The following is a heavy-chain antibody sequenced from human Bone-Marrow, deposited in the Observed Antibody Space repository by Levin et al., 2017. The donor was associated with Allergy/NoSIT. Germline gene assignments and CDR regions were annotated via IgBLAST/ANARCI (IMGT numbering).Heavy chain of an antibody. CDR2: ISGSGTST. J-gene: IGHJ5*02. D-gene: IGHD2-2*02. CDR3: AKAHCGSTSCYTSSGLDT. V-gene: IGHV3-23*01. Sequence: GGSLRLSCAASGFTFSSYGMSWVRQAPGKGLEWVSAISGSGTSTYYADSVKGRFTISRDNSKNTLSLQMNSLRAEDTAVYYCAKAHCGSTSCYTSSGLDTWGQGTLVTVAA. CDR1: GFTFSSYG.